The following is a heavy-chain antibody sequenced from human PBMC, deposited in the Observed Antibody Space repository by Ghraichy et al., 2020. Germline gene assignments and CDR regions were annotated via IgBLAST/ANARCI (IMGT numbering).Heavy chain of an antibody. CDR3: ARGRHYPYYYYGMDV. CDR2: INHSGST. V-gene: IGHV4-34*01. CDR1: GGSFRGYY. Sequence: SETLSLTCAVYGGSFRGYYWSWIRQPPGKGLEWIGEINHSGSTNYNPSLKSRVTISVDTSKNQFSLKLSSVTAADTAVYYCARGRHYPYYYYGMDVWGQGTTVTVSS. D-gene: IGHD3-10*01. J-gene: IGHJ6*02.